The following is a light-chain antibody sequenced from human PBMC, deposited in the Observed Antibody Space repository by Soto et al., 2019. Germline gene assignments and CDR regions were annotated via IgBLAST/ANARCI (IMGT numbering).Light chain of an antibody. V-gene: IGKV3-15*01. Sequence: EIVLMQSPGTLSLSPGERATLSCRASQTLRRTYIAWYQQKPGQAPRLLIYGASTRATDIPARFSGSGSGTEFTLTISSLQSEDFALYYCQQYNNWPLTFGGGTKVDIK. CDR2: GAS. CDR3: QQYNNWPLT. CDR1: QTLRRT. J-gene: IGKJ4*01.